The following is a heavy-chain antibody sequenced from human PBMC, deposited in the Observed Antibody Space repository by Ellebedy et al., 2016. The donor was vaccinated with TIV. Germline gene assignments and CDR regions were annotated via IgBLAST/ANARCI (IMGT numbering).Heavy chain of an antibody. Sequence: SETLSLTCAVNGGSFSGHSWSWIRQPPGKGLEWIGEVNHRGSTSYNRSLRSRVTISIDTFKYQFSLRRSAVTAADTAVYYCARGNFQDVDLDHWYFDLWGRGTLVTVSS. CDR2: VNHRGST. CDR1: GGSFSGHS. J-gene: IGHJ2*01. D-gene: IGHD1-20*01. CDR3: ARGNFQDVDLDHWYFDL. V-gene: IGHV4-34*01.